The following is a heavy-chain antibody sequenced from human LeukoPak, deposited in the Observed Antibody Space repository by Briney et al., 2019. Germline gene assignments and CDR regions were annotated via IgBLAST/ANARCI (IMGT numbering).Heavy chain of an antibody. CDR3: ATPGSSGYYDLDY. D-gene: IGHD3-22*01. Sequence: PSETLSLTCTVSGGSISSYYWSWIRQPPGKGLEWIGYIYYSGSTNYNPSLKSRVTISVDTSKNQFSLKLSSVTAADTAVYYCATPGSSGYYDLDYWGQGTLVTVSS. CDR2: IYYSGST. CDR1: GGSISSYY. V-gene: IGHV4-59*12. J-gene: IGHJ4*02.